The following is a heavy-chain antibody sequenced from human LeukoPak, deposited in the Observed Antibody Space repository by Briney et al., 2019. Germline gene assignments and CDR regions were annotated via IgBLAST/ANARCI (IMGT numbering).Heavy chain of an antibody. J-gene: IGHJ4*02. CDR2: IRYDGSNK. V-gene: IGHV3-30*02. D-gene: IGHD3-3*01. Sequence: GGSLRLSCAASGFTFSSYGTHWVRQAPGKGLEWVAFIRYDGSNKYYADSVKGGFTISRDNSKNTLYLQMNSLRAEDTAVYYCAKEGLLRFLEWFFDYWGQGTLVTVSS. CDR1: GFTFSSYG. CDR3: AKEGLLRFLEWFFDY.